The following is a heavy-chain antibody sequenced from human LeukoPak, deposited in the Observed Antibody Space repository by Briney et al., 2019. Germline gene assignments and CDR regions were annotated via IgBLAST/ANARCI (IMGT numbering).Heavy chain of an antibody. CDR2: ISSSSSYI. Sequence: GGPLRLSCAASGFTFRSYSMNWVREAPGKGLEWVSSISSSSSYICYADSVKCRFTISRDNAKNSLYLQMNSLRAEDTAVYDCARDIYYDILNGPYYYGMDVWGQGTTVTVSS. CDR1: GFTFRSYS. V-gene: IGHV3-21*01. CDR3: ARDIYYDILNGPYYYGMDV. J-gene: IGHJ6*02. D-gene: IGHD3-9*01.